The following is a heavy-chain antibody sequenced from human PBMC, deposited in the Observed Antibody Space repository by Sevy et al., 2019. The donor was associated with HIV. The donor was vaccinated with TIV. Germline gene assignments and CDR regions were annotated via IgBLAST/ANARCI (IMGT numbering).Heavy chain of an antibody. V-gene: IGHV3-33*01. CDR1: GFTFSDYG. Sequence: GGSLRLSCAASGFTFSDYGIHWVRQAPGKGPEWVAVIWYDGINKYYVDSVKGRFTISRDNSKNTVYLQMNSLRAEDAAVYYCARDKLLPVMVTMVRGALSYYFDYWGQGTLVTVSS. CDR3: ARDKLLPVMVTMVRGALSYYFDY. CDR2: IWYDGINK. D-gene: IGHD3-10*01. J-gene: IGHJ4*02.